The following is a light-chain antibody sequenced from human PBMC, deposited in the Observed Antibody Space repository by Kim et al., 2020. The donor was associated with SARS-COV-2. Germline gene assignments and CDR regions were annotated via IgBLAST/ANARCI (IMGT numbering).Light chain of an antibody. CDR2: DVS. J-gene: IGLJ3*02. CDR1: SSDVGGYNY. CDR3: CSYAGHRV. Sequence: QSALTQPRSVSGSPGQSVTISCTGTSSDVGGYNYVSWYQQHPGKAPKLMIYDVSKRPSGVPDRFSGSKSGNTASLTISGLQAEDEADYYCCSYAGHRVFGGGTQLTVL. V-gene: IGLV2-11*01.